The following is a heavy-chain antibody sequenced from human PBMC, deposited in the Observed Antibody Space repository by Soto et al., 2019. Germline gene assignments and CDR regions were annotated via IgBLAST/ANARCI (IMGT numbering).Heavy chain of an antibody. J-gene: IGHJ6*02. D-gene: IGHD5-12*01. CDR1: GFTFNNAW. Sequence: GGSLRLSCAASGFTFNNAWINWVRQAPGKGLEWVGRIKSKTDGGTPDYAAPVKGRFAISRDDSKNTLYLQMNSLKTEDTAVYYCTTISYSGYVRSPYYGMDAWGQGTTVTVSS. CDR2: IKSKTDGGTP. V-gene: IGHV3-15*07. CDR3: TTISYSGYVRSPYYGMDA.